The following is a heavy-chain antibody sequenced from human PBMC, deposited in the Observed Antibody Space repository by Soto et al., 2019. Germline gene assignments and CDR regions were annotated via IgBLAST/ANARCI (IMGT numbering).Heavy chain of an antibody. CDR2: IYSGGST. Sequence: GGSLRLSCAASGFTVSSNYMSWVRQAPGKGLEWVSVIYSGGSTYYADSVKGRFTISRDNSKNTLYLQMNSLRAEDTAEYYCARGGYEGPYYYYYGMDVWGQGTTVTVSS. CDR1: GFTVSSNY. CDR3: ARGGYEGPYYYYYGMDV. J-gene: IGHJ6*02. D-gene: IGHD2-15*01. V-gene: IGHV3-53*01.